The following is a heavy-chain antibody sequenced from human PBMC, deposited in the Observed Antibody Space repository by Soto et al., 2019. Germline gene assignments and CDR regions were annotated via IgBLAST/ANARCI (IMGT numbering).Heavy chain of an antibody. D-gene: IGHD6-13*01. V-gene: IGHV1-2*02. CDR2: INPNSGGT. CDR3: ARDVHSSGWYWFDP. CDR1: GYTFTGYY. J-gene: IGHJ5*02. Sequence: SVKVSCQASGYTFTGYYMHWVRQAPGQGLEWMGWINPNSGGTNYAQKFQGRVTMTRDTSISTAYMELSRLRSDDTAVYYCARDVHSSGWYWFDPWGQGTLVTVSS.